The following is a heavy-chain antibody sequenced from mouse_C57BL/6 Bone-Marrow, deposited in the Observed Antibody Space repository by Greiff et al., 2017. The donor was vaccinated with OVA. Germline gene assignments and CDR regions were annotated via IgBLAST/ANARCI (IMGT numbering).Heavy chain of an antibody. CDR2: ISSGGSYT. V-gene: IGHV5-6*01. D-gene: IGHD1-1*01. CDR1: GFTFSSYG. J-gene: IGHJ1*03. Sequence: DVQLVESGGDLVKPGGSLKLSCAASGFTFSSYGMSWVRQTPDKRLEWVATISSGGSYTYYPDSVKGRFTISRDNAKNTLYLQMSSLKSEDTAMYYCARHPLITTVVSYWYFDVWGTGTTVTVSS. CDR3: ARHPLITTVVSYWYFDV.